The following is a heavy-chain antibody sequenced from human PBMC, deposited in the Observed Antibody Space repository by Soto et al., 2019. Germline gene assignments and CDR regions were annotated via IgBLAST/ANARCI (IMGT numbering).Heavy chain of an antibody. Sequence: EVHLVESGGGLIQPGGSLTLYCAASGFAVSNTYMSWVSQAPGRGLEWVSFIYSDGTTCYADSVKGRFTISRDTSKNTLSLQMNSLRAEDTAVYYCARDCSGGSCYPALGAWGQGTLVTVSS. CDR3: ARDCSGGSCYPALGA. D-gene: IGHD2-15*01. J-gene: IGHJ5*02. CDR2: IYSDGTT. V-gene: IGHV3-53*01. CDR1: GFAVSNTY.